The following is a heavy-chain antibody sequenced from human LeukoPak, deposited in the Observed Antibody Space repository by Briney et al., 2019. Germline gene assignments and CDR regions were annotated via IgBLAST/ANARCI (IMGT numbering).Heavy chain of an antibody. CDR3: ARDHYDSSGYLFDY. CDR2: ISGDGGST. Sequence: PGGSLRLSCGASGFTFNDYAMHWARQSPGKGLEWVSLISGDGGSTYYVDSVKGRFTISRDNSKNSLYLQMNSLRTEDTALYYCARDHYDSSGYLFDYWGQGTLVIVSS. J-gene: IGHJ4*02. V-gene: IGHV3-43*02. D-gene: IGHD3-22*01. CDR1: GFTFNDYA.